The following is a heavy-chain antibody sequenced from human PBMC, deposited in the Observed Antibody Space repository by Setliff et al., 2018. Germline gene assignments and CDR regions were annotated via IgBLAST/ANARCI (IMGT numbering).Heavy chain of an antibody. Sequence: SVKVSCKASGGTFSSYAISWVRQAPGQGLEWMGGIIPIFGTANYAQRIQGRVTMARDTSTSTVYMELSSLTSEDTAVYYCAREEGPTTDPRKNFDSWGQGAPVTVSS. J-gene: IGHJ5*01. D-gene: IGHD1-1*01. CDR2: IIPIFGTA. CDR1: GGTFSSYA. CDR3: AREEGPTTDPRKNFDS. V-gene: IGHV1-69*05.